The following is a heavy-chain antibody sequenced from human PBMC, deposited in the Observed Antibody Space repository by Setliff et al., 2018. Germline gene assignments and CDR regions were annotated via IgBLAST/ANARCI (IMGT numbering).Heavy chain of an antibody. V-gene: IGHV3-23*01. CDR2: IRGGRSGDT. Sequence: PGGSLRLSCAASGITLSSYGMDWVRQAPGQGLEWVSAIRGGRSGDTYYADSVKGRFTISRDNSKNTLYLQMNSLRAEDTAVYYCAKREIIAVTRWFDPWGQGTLVTVSS. D-gene: IGHD2-15*01. CDR3: AKREIIAVTRWFDP. CDR1: GITLSSYG. J-gene: IGHJ5*02.